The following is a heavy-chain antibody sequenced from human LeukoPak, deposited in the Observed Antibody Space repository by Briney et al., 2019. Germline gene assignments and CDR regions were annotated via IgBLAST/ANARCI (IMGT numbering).Heavy chain of an antibody. Sequence: GASVKVSCKASGCTFTSYDMNWVRQATGQGLEWMGWMNPNSGNTGYAQKFQGRVTMTRNTSISTAYMELSSLRSEDTAVYYCARDYSGRGWAFDIWGQGTMVTVSS. D-gene: IGHD2-15*01. V-gene: IGHV1-8*01. CDR3: ARDYSGRGWAFDI. CDR1: GCTFTSYD. J-gene: IGHJ3*02. CDR2: MNPNSGNT.